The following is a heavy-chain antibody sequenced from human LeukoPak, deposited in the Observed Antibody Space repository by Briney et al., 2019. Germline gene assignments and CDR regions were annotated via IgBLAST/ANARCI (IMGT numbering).Heavy chain of an antibody. D-gene: IGHD3-9*01. CDR1: GFTFSSYS. CDR3: AKVDILTGYPDY. V-gene: IGHV3-23*01. J-gene: IGHJ4*02. CDR2: ISGSGGST. Sequence: GGSLRLSCAASGFTFSSYSMSWVRQAPGKGLEWVSAISGSGGSTYYADSVKGRFTISRDNSKNTLYLQMNSLRAEDTAVYYCAKVDILTGYPDYWGQGTLVTVSS.